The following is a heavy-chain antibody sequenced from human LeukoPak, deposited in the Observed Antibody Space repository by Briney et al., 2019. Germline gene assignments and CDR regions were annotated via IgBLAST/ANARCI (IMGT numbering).Heavy chain of an antibody. V-gene: IGHV4-59*01. J-gene: IGHJ5*02. CDR1: GGSISSYY. Sequence: SETLSLTCTVSGGSISSYYWSWIRQPPGKGLEWIGYIYYSGSTNYNPSLKRRVTISVDTSKNQFSLKLSSVTAADTAVYYCARSIFGVVIMFDPWGQGTLVTVSS. CDR3: ARSIFGVVIMFDP. CDR2: IYYSGST. D-gene: IGHD3-3*01.